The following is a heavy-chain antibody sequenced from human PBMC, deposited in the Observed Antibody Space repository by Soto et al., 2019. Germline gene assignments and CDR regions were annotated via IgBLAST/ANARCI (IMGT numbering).Heavy chain of an antibody. CDR1: GYTFTSYA. Sequence: ASVKVSCKASGYTFTSYAMHWVRQAPGQRLEWMGWINAGNGNTKYSQKFQGRVTITRDTSASTAYMELSSLRSEDTAVYYCARDKSPSNWFDPWGQGTLVTVSS. J-gene: IGHJ5*02. V-gene: IGHV1-3*01. CDR2: INAGNGNT. CDR3: ARDKSPSNWFDP.